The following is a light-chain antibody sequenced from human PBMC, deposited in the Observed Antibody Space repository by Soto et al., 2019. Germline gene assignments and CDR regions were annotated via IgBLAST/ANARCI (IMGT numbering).Light chain of an antibody. CDR3: SSYTSSSTRV. V-gene: IGLV2-14*01. CDR2: EVS. J-gene: IGLJ3*02. CDR1: SSDVGGYNY. Sequence: QSVLTQPASVSGSPGQSITISCTGTSSDVGGYNYVSRYQQHPGKAPKLMIYEVSNRPSGVSNRFSGSKSGNTASLTISGLQAEYEADYYCSSYTSSSTRVFGGGTKLTVL.